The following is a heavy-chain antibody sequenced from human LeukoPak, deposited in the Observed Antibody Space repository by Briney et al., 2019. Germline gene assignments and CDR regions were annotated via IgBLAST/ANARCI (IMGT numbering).Heavy chain of an antibody. CDR3: AKYLQLPGYYYYYYIDV. CDR2: ISGSGGNT. J-gene: IGHJ6*03. CDR1: GFTFSSYA. D-gene: IGHD5-24*01. Sequence: GGSLRLSCAASGFTFSSYAMSWVRQAPGKGLEWLSAISGSGGNTYYADSVKGRFIIARDNSNKTLYQQMNSLRAEATAVYYCAKYLQLPGYYYYYYIDVWGKGSTVTVSS. V-gene: IGHV3-23*01.